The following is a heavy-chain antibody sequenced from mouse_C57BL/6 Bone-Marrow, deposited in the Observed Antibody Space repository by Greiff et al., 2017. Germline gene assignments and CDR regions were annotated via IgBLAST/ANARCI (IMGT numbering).Heavy chain of an antibody. V-gene: IGHV1-59*01. J-gene: IGHJ2*01. D-gene: IGHD1-1*01. CDR1: GYTFTSYW. Sequence: VQLQQPGAELVRPGTSVKLSCKASGYTFTSYWMHWVKQRPGQGLEWIGVIDPSDSYTNYNQKFKGKATLTVDTSSSTAYMQRSSLTSEDAAVYYSAREAGSSTMDDWGQGTTLTVSS. CDR3: AREAGSSTMDD. CDR2: IDPSDSYT.